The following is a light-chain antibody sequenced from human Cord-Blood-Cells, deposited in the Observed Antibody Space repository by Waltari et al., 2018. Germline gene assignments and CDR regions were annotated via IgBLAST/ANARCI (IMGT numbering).Light chain of an antibody. J-gene: IGKJ1*01. Sequence: DIQMTQSPSSLSASVGDRVTITCRASQSISSYLNWYQQKPGKAPKLLIYAASSLQSGVPSMFSGSGSGTDFTLTISSRQPEDFATYYCQQSYRTPRSFGQGTTVEIK. CDR2: AAS. CDR3: QQSYRTPRS. CDR1: QSISSY. V-gene: IGKV1-39*01.